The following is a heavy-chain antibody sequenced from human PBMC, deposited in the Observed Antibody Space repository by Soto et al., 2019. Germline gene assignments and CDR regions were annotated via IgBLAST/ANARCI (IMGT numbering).Heavy chain of an antibody. V-gene: IGHV1-69*13. CDR1: GGTFSSYA. Sequence: ASVKVSCKASGGTFSSYAISWVRQAPGQGLEWMGGIIPIFGTANYAQKFQGRVTITADESTSTAYMELSSLRSEDTAVYYCARKDVNCSSTSCYPQYGMDVWGQGTTVTVSS. J-gene: IGHJ6*02. D-gene: IGHD2-2*01. CDR2: IIPIFGTA. CDR3: ARKDVNCSSTSCYPQYGMDV.